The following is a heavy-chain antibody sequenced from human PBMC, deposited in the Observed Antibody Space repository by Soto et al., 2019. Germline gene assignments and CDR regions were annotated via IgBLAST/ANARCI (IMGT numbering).Heavy chain of an antibody. CDR3: ARSDPAYAYGLNV. CDR1: GFTVTAHY. J-gene: IGHJ6*02. V-gene: IGHV3-53*01. CDR2: IYSGGGK. D-gene: IGHD3-10*01. Sequence: GGSLRLSCAASGFTVTAHYVAWVRQAPGRGLEWVSLIYSGGGKYYADSVKGRFTISRDTSEKTFYLQMNSLRSEDTAVYYCARSDPAYAYGLNVWGQGTTVAVSS.